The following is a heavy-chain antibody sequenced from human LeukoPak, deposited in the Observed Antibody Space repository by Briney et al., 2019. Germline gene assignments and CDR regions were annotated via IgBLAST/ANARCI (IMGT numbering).Heavy chain of an antibody. CDR2: IYYSGST. V-gene: IGHV4-59*12. J-gene: IGHJ4*02. Sequence: SETLSLTCTVSGGSISSYYWSWIRQPPGKGLEWIGYIYYSGSTNYNPSLKSRVTISVDTSKNQFFLKLSSVTAADTAVYYCARTGGDYGDGSPFDYWGQGTLVTVSS. D-gene: IGHD4-17*01. CDR3: ARTGGDYGDGSPFDY. CDR1: GGSISSYY.